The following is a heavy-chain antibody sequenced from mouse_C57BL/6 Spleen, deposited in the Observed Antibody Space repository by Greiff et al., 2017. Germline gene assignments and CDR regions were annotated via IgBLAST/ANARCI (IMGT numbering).Heavy chain of an antibody. CDR2: IYPSDSET. J-gene: IGHJ2*01. D-gene: IGHD1-1*01. CDR3: ARELYYVSSYGY. Sequence: QVQLQQPGAELVRPGSSVKLSCKASGYTFTSYWMDWVKQRPGQGLEWIGNIYPSDSETHYNQKFKDKATLTVDKSSSTAYMQLSSLTSEDSAVYYCARELYYVSSYGYWGQGTTLTVSS. CDR1: GYTFTSYW. V-gene: IGHV1-61*01.